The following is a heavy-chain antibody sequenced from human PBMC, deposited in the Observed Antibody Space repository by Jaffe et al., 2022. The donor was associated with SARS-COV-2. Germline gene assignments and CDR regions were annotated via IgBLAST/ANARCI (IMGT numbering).Heavy chain of an antibody. CDR2: IKQDGSMK. D-gene: IGHD3-16*01. CDR3: VREGLGVGRILDR. V-gene: IGHV3-7*03. J-gene: IGHJ5*02. CDR1: GFTFTNHW. Sequence: EVQLVESGGGLVQPGGSLRLSCAASGFTFTNHWMSWVRQAPGKGLEWVANIKQDGSMKTYVDSVKGRFTISRDNAKKSLSLQMNSLRAEDAAVYYCVREGLGVGRILDRWGQGTLVTVSS.